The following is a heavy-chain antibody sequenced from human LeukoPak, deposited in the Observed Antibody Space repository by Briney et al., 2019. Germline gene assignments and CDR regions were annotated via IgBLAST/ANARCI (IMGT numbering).Heavy chain of an antibody. J-gene: IGHJ4*02. V-gene: IGHV3-33*01. CDR3: ARGYCSSTSCYSPDTENDY. CDR1: GFTFSSYG. D-gene: IGHD2-2*01. Sequence: GGSLRLSCAASGFTFSSYGMHWVRQAPGKGLEWVAVIWYDGSNKYYADSVKGRFTISRDNSKNTLYLQMNSLRAEDTAVYYCARGYCSSTSCYSPDTENDYWGQGTLVTVSS. CDR2: IWYDGSNK.